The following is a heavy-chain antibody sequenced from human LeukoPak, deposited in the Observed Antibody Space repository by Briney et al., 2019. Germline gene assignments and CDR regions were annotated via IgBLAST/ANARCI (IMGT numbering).Heavy chain of an antibody. V-gene: IGHV3-23*01. J-gene: IGHJ1*01. Sequence: GGSLRLSCVGSGYSFSSYAMSWVRQAPGQGLEWASGISGSGGRTYYADSVKGRFNISRDNSKNTLYLEMDDLRGEDTAVYYCAKGSFVVTPLPIEYFPHWGQGSLIIVSS. CDR1: GYSFSSYA. D-gene: IGHD2-21*02. CDR3: AKGSFVVTPLPIEYFPH. CDR2: ISGSGGRT.